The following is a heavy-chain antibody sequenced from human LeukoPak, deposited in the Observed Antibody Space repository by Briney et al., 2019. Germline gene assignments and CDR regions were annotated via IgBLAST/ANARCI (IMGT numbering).Heavy chain of an antibody. J-gene: IGHJ4*02. V-gene: IGHV3-30*02. Sequence: PGGSLRLSCAASGFAFSRHGIHWVRQAPGKGLEWVAFIPYDGSNKFYADSVKGRFTISIDNSKNTLYLQMNSLKTEDTAVYYCTTEILDYDILTGYYTDFDYWGQGTLVTVSS. CDR3: TTEILDYDILTGYYTDFDY. D-gene: IGHD3-9*01. CDR2: IPYDGSNK. CDR1: GFAFSRHG.